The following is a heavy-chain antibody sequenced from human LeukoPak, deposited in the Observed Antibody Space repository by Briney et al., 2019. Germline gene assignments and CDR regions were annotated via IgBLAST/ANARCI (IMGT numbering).Heavy chain of an antibody. CDR2: INASGGT. V-gene: IGHV4-34*01. Sequence: PSETLSLTCAVYGGSFSGYYWNWIRQPPGKGLEWIGEINASGGTKNNPSLKSRVSISVDMSKKQFSLKLSSVTAADTAVYSCARGGSMYGMDVWGQGTTVTVSS. CDR1: GGSFSGYY. CDR3: ARGGSMYGMDV. J-gene: IGHJ6*02. D-gene: IGHD2-8*01.